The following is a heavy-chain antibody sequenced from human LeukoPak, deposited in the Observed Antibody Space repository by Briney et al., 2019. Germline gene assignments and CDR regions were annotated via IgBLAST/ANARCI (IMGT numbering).Heavy chain of an antibody. D-gene: IGHD2-2*02. CDR3: ARERDCSSTSCYNAFDI. J-gene: IGHJ3*02. Sequence: GRSLRLSCAASGFTFSSYAMPWVRQAPGKGLEWVAVISYDGNNKYYADSVKGRFTISRDNSKNTLYLQMNSLRAEDTAVYYCARERDCSSTSCYNAFDIWGQGTMVTVSS. CDR1: GFTFSSYA. V-gene: IGHV3-30-3*01. CDR2: ISYDGNNK.